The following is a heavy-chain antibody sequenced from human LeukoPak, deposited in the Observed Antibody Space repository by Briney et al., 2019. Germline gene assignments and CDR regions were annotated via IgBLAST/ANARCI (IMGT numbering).Heavy chain of an antibody. V-gene: IGHV4-38-2*02. D-gene: IGHD1-20*01. CDR3: ARVRYNWNRDFDY. CDR2: MFHSGST. Sequence: PSETLSLTCTVSGYSISSGYWGWIRQPPGKGLEWIGSMFHSGSTYYNPSLKSRVTMSVDTSKNQFSLKLSSVTAADTAVYYCARVRYNWNRDFDYWGQGTLVTVSS. CDR1: GYSISSGY. J-gene: IGHJ4*02.